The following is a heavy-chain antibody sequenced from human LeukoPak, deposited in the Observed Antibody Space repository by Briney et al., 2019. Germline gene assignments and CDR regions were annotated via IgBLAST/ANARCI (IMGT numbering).Heavy chain of an antibody. Sequence: SETLSLTCTVSGGSISSYYWSWIRQPAGKGLEWIGRIYTSGSTNYNPSLKSRVTMSVDTSKNQFSPKLSSVTAADTAVYYCAREVVVVAATPHWYFDLWGRGTLVTVSS. D-gene: IGHD2-15*01. CDR2: IYTSGST. J-gene: IGHJ2*01. CDR3: AREVVVVAATPHWYFDL. V-gene: IGHV4-4*07. CDR1: GGSISSYY.